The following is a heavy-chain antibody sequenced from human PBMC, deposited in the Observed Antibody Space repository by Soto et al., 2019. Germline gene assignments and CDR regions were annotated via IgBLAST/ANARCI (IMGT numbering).Heavy chain of an antibody. CDR3: ARDLIVVAELSWFDP. V-gene: IGHV3-21*01. CDR2: ISSSSSYI. J-gene: IGHJ5*02. Sequence: GGSMRLSSAAAGLKFSSYSMNWVRQAPGKGLEWVSSISSSSSYIYYVDSVKGRFTISRDNAKNSLYLQMNSLRAEDTAVYYCARDLIVVAELSWFDPWGQGTLVTVSS. CDR1: GLKFSSYS. D-gene: IGHD2-15*01.